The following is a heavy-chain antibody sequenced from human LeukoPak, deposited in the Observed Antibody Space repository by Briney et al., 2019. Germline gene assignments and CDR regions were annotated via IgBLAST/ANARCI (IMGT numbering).Heavy chain of an antibody. CDR1: GFTFSSYW. Sequence: PGGSLRLSCAASGFTFSSYWMSWVRQAPGKGLEWVANIKQDGSEKHYVDSVKGRFTISRDNAKNSLYLQMNSLRAEDTAVYYCARDPVTSPLVAFDIWGQGTTVTVSS. V-gene: IGHV3-7*01. D-gene: IGHD2-21*02. CDR2: IKQDGSEK. CDR3: ARDPVTSPLVAFDI. J-gene: IGHJ3*02.